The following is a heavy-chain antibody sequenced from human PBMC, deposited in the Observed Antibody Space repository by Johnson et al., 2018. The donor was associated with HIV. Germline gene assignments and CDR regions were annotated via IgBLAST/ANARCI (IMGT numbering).Heavy chain of an antibody. V-gene: IGHV3-30*19. Sequence: QMQLVEPGGGVVQPGRSLSLSCAASGFTFSSYGVHWVRQAPGKGLEWVALISYDASIKYYVNSVKGRFTISRDKFKHTLYLQMNSLKVEDTAVYYCARGAAFDIWGQGTMAIVSS. CDR3: ARGAAFDI. CDR1: GFTFSSYG. J-gene: IGHJ3*02. CDR2: ISYDASIK.